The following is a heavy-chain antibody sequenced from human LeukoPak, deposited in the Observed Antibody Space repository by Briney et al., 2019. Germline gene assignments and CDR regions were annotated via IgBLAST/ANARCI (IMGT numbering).Heavy chain of an antibody. CDR2: ISSNGAKT. D-gene: IGHD1-26*01. CDR3: ERGRGGSYDS. V-gene: IGHV3-64*02. CDR1: GFILSDYA. J-gene: IGHJ4*02. Sequence: GGSLRLSCAASGFILSDYAIHWVRQGPGKGLEYVAAISSNGAKTFYAEPVKGRFTISRDNSDNTVDLQMDSLRVEDMGVYYCERGRGGSYDSWGQGILVTVSS.